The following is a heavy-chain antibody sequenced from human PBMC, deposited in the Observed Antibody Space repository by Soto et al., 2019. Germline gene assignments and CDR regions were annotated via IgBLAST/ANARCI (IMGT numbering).Heavy chain of an antibody. D-gene: IGHD1-26*01. CDR3: ARVMGVVGATHDAFDI. J-gene: IGHJ3*02. V-gene: IGHV3-48*03. CDR1: GFTFSSYE. Sequence: GSLRLSCAASGFTFSSYEMNWVRQAPGKGLEWVSYISSSGSTIYYADSVKGRFTISRDNAKNSLYLQMNSLRAEDTAVYYCARVMGVVGATHDAFDIWGQGTMVTVSS. CDR2: ISSSGSTI.